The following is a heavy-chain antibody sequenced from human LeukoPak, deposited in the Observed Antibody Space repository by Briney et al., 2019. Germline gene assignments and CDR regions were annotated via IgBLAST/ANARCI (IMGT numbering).Heavy chain of an antibody. CDR1: GFTFSSSE. J-gene: IGHJ4*02. CDR3: ATLVGATPQ. Sequence: HPGGSLRLSCAASGFTFSSSEMDWVRQAPGKGLEWVSYISDSSSTKTYTDSVRGRFTISRDNAKMSLYLQMNSLRAEDTAVYYCATLVGATPQWGQGTLVTVSS. CDR2: ISDSSSTK. D-gene: IGHD1-26*01. V-gene: IGHV3-48*03.